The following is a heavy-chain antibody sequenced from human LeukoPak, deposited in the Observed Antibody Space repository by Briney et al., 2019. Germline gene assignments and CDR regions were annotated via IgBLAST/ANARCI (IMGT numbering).Heavy chain of an antibody. D-gene: IGHD2-2*01. CDR1: GFSFDDYD. CDR2: INWNGGST. CDR3: AKALAVYCDSTSCQHYFDY. Sequence: RPGGSLRLSCAASGFSFDDYDMSWVRQAPGKGLEWVSGINWNGGSTGYADSVKGRFTISRDNSKNTLSLQMNSLSAEDTAIYYCAKALAVYCDSTSCQHYFDYWGQGTLVTVSS. J-gene: IGHJ4*02. V-gene: IGHV3-20*04.